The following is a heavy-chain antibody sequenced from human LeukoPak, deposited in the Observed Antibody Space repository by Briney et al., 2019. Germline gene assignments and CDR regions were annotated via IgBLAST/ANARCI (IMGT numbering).Heavy chain of an antibody. CDR2: ISWNSGSI. CDR3: AKDRSGSSSWDFDY. J-gene: IGHJ4*02. Sequence: GGSLRFSCAASGFTFDDYAMHWVRQAPGKGLEWVSGISWNSGSIGYAGSVKGLFTISRDNAKNSLYLQMNSLRAEDMALYYCAKDRSGSSSWDFDYWGQGTLVTVSS. CDR1: GFTFDDYA. D-gene: IGHD6-13*01. V-gene: IGHV3-9*03.